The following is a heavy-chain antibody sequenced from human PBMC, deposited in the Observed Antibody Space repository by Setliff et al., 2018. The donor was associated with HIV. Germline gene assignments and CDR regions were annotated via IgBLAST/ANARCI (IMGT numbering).Heavy chain of an antibody. V-gene: IGHV4-34*01. CDR3: ARSPRIGVAGEFEY. Sequence: PSETLSLTCAVYGGSFSGSYWSWIRQPPGKGLEWIGEINHSGSTNYNPSLESRVTISVDTSKNQFSLKVNSVTAADTAVYYCARSPRIGVAGEFEYWGQGTLVTVSS. J-gene: IGHJ4*02. D-gene: IGHD6-19*01. CDR2: INHSGST. CDR1: GGSFSGSY.